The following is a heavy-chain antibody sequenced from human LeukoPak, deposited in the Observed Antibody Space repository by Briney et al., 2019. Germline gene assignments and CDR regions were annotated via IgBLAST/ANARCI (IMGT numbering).Heavy chain of an antibody. V-gene: IGHV3-7*01. CDR3: ARAPYYYYMDV. CDR1: GFTFSSYW. Sequence: GGFLRLSCAASGFTFSSYWMSWVRQAPGKGLEWVANIKQDGSEKYYVDSVKGRFTISRDNAKNSLYLQMDSLRAEDTAVYYCARAPYYYYMDVWGKGTTVTVSS. J-gene: IGHJ6*03. CDR2: IKQDGSEK.